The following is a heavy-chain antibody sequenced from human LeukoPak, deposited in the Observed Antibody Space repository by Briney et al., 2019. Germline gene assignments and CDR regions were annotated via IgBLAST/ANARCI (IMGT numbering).Heavy chain of an antibody. V-gene: IGHV1-69*13. D-gene: IGHD5-24*01. CDR2: IIPIFGTA. Sequence: GASVKVSCKASGGTFSSHAISWVRQAPGQGLEWMGGIIPIFGTANYAQKFQGRVTITADESTSTAYMDLSSLRSEDTAVYYCAREIDRDGYNRFFDYWGQGILVTVSS. CDR3: AREIDRDGYNRFFDY. CDR1: GGTFSSHA. J-gene: IGHJ4*02.